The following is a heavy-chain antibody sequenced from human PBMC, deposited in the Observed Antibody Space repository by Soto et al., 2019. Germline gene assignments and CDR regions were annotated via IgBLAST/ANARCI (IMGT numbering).Heavy chain of an antibody. CDR1: GFTFSSYA. CDR3: AKDGLYCICTSCYFDY. Sequence: GGSLRLSCAASGFTFSSYAMSWVRQAPGKGLEWVSAISGSGGSTYYADSVKGRFTISRDNSKNTLYLQMNSLRAEDTAVYYCAKDGLYCICTSCYFDYWGQGTLVTVSS. V-gene: IGHV3-23*01. D-gene: IGHD2-2*01. J-gene: IGHJ4*02. CDR2: ISGSGGST.